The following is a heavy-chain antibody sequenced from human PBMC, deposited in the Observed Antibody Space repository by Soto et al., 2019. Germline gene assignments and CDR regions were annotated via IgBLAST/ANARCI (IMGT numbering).Heavy chain of an antibody. CDR1: GGSFSGYY. CDR3: ARGEHTYSSLY. V-gene: IGHV4-34*01. CDR2: INHSGST. Sequence: PSETLSLTCAVYGGSFSGYYWSWIRQPPGKGLEWIGEINHSGSTNYNPSLKSRVTISVDTSKNQFSLKLSSVTAADMAVYYCARGEHTYSSLYGGQGTLVTVPS. J-gene: IGHJ4*02. D-gene: IGHD6-13*01.